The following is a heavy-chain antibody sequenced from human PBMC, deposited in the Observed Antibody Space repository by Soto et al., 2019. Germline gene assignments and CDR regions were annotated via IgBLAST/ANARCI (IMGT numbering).Heavy chain of an antibody. J-gene: IGHJ4*02. D-gene: IGHD1-26*01. Sequence: EVQLLESGGGLVQPGGSLRLSCAASGFTFSSYAMCWVRQAPGKGLEWVSGIRDSGGSADHADSVKGRFSISRDNSKNTLYLQMNSLRAEDTAVYYCAKDLGGSYYGNFDYWGQGTLVTVSS. CDR2: IRDSGGSA. CDR1: GFTFSSYA. CDR3: AKDLGGSYYGNFDY. V-gene: IGHV3-23*01.